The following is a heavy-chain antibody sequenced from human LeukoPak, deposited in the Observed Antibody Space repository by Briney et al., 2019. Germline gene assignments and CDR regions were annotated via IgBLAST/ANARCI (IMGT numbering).Heavy chain of an antibody. Sequence: ASVKVSCKASGYTFTSYDINWVRQATGQGLEWMGWMNPNSGSTGYAQKFQGRVTMTRNTSISTAYMELSSLRSKDTAVYYCARGAWFGDQTGTYYYYYGMDVWGQGTTVTVSS. CDR2: MNPNSGST. D-gene: IGHD3-10*01. V-gene: IGHV1-8*01. CDR1: GYTFTSYD. CDR3: ARGAWFGDQTGTYYYYYGMDV. J-gene: IGHJ6*02.